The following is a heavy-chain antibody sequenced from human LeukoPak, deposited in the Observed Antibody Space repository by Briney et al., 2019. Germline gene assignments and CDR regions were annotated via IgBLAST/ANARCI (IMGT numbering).Heavy chain of an antibody. Sequence: GASVKVSCKASGGTFSSYALSWVRRAPGQGLEWMGGIIPIFGTTNYAQKFQGRVTITTDESTSTAYMELSSLTSEDTAVYYCARGVVSDNWFDPWGQGTLVTVSS. CDR3: ARGVVSDNWFDP. V-gene: IGHV1-69*05. CDR2: IIPIFGTT. J-gene: IGHJ5*02. D-gene: IGHD3-3*01. CDR1: GGTFSSYA.